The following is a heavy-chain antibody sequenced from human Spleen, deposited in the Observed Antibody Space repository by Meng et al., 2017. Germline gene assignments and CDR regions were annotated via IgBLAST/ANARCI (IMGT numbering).Heavy chain of an antibody. CDR3: ARVSDYYDSSGYLSDY. Sequence: SVKVSCKASGYTFTSYDINWVRQATGQGLEWMGGIIPIFGTANYAQKFQGRVTITADKSTSTAYMELSSLRSEDTAVYYCARVSDYYDSSGYLSDYWGQGTLVTVSS. D-gene: IGHD3-22*01. CDR1: GYTFTSYD. V-gene: IGHV1-69*06. CDR2: IIPIFGTA. J-gene: IGHJ4*02.